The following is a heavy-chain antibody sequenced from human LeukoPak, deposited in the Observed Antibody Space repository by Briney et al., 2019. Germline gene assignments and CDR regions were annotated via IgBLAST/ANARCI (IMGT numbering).Heavy chain of an antibody. V-gene: IGHV3-66*01. CDR1: GFTVNSNY. Sequence: GGSLKLSCAASGFTVNSNYMSWVRHAPGKGLEWVSVIYSGGSTYYADSVKGRFTISRDISKNTLFLQMNALRAEDTAVYYCATHSGGYWGQGTLVTVSS. CDR3: ATHSGGY. CDR2: IYSGGST. D-gene: IGHD3-16*01. J-gene: IGHJ4*02.